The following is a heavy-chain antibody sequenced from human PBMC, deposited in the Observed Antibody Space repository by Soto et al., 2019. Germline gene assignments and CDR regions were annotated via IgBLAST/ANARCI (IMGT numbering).Heavy chain of an antibody. CDR2: LSNTGRRT. J-gene: IGHJ4*02. V-gene: IGHV3-23*01. Sequence: GGSLRLSCVVSVFPFGANAMSWVRQAPGKGLEWVSGLSNTGRRTSYADSVEGRFNISRDNSENTVYLQMNSLRVEDTAVYYCATEMGATQGPFDNWGQGTLVTVS. CDR3: ATEMGATQGPFDN. CDR1: VFPFGANA. D-gene: IGHD1-26*01.